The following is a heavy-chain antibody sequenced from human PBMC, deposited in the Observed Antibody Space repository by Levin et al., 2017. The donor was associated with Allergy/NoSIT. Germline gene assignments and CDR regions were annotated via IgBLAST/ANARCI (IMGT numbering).Heavy chain of an antibody. V-gene: IGHV4-39*01. CDR1: GDSISSSSYY. J-gene: IGHJ2*01. CDR3: ARRGYGDFQNWYFDL. Sequence: PSQTLSLTCTVSGDSISSSSYYWGWIRQPPGKGLEWIGSIYYSGSTYYNPSLKSRVTISVDTSKNQFSLKLSSVTAADTAVYYCARRGYGDFQNWYFDLWGRGTLVTVSS. CDR2: IYYSGST. D-gene: IGHD4-17*01.